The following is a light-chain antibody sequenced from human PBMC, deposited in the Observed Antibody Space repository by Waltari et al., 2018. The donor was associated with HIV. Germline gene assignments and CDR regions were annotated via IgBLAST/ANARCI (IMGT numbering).Light chain of an antibody. CDR1: SGPVSTSSY. CDR2: STN. V-gene: IGLV8-61*01. Sequence: QAVVTQEPSFSVSPGGTVTLTCCLRSGPVSTSSYPTWYQQTPGQAPRTLIYSTNSRSSGVPDRFSGSILGNQAALTITGAQADDESDYYCVLYMGSGIWVFGGGTKVTVL. J-gene: IGLJ3*02. CDR3: VLYMGSGIWV.